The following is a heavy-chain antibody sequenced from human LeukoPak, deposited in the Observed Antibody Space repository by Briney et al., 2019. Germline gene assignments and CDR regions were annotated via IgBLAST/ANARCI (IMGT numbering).Heavy chain of an antibody. Sequence: SVKVSCKASGFTFTSSAVQWVRQARGQRLEWIGWIVVGSGNTNYAQKFQERVTITRGMSTSTAYMELRSLRSDDTAVYYCARDVPATRWLQLVEAFDIWGQGTMVTVSS. V-gene: IGHV1-58*01. CDR2: IVVGSGNT. CDR3: ARDVPATRWLQLVEAFDI. CDR1: GFTFTSSA. D-gene: IGHD5-24*01. J-gene: IGHJ3*02.